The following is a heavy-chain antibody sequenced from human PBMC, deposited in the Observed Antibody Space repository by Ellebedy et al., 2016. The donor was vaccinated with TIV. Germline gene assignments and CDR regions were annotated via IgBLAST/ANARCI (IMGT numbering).Heavy chain of an antibody. CDR3: AGRKDDYGGATFDY. J-gene: IGHJ4*02. D-gene: IGHD4-23*01. Sequence: GSLRLSCAVYGGSFSGYYWSWIRQPPGKGLEWIGEINHSGSTNYNPSLKSRVTISVDTSKNQFSLKLSSVTAADTAVYYCAGRKDDYGGATFDYWGQGTLVTVSS. CDR1: GGSFSGYY. V-gene: IGHV4-34*01. CDR2: INHSGST.